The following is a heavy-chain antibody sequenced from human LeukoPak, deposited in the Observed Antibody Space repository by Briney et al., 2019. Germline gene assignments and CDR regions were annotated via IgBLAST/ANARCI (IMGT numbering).Heavy chain of an antibody. CDR3: ATHEIGSSVWFDP. Sequence: SETLSLTCAVYGGSFSGYYWSWIRQPPGKGLEWIGEINHSGSTNYNPSLKSRVTISVDTPKNQFSLRLNSVTAADTAVYYCATHEIGSSVWFDPWGQGTLVTVSS. V-gene: IGHV4-34*01. CDR2: INHSGST. J-gene: IGHJ5*02. D-gene: IGHD6-6*01. CDR1: GGSFSGYY.